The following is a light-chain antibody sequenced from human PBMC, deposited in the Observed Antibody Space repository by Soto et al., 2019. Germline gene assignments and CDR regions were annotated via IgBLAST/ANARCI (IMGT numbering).Light chain of an antibody. CDR1: SSDVGAYNY. CDR2: EVS. J-gene: IGLJ2*01. V-gene: IGLV2-14*01. Sequence: QSALTQPASVSGSPGQSVAISCTGTSSDVGAYNYISWYQQHPGKAPKLLLSEVSNRPSGVSDRFSGSKSGNTASLTISGLQAEDEADYYCCSYAGSSTHVVFGGGTKLTVL. CDR3: CSYAGSSTHVV.